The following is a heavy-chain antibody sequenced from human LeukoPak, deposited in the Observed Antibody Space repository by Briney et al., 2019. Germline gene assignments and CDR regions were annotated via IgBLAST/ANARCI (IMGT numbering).Heavy chain of an antibody. D-gene: IGHD2-15*01. CDR1: GGSFSGYY. CDR3: ARHVRSVVAKRGGFDY. V-gene: IGHV4-34*01. Sequence: SETLSLTCAVYGGSFSGYYWSWIRQPPGKGLEWIGEINHSGSTNYNPSLKSRVTISVDTSKNQFSLKLSSVTAADTAVYYCARHVRSVVAKRGGFDYWGQGTLVTVSS. J-gene: IGHJ4*02. CDR2: INHSGST.